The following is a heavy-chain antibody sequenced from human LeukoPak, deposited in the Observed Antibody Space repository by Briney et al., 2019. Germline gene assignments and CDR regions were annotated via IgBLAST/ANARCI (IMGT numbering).Heavy chain of an antibody. J-gene: IGHJ4*02. Sequence: QTLSLTCAISGDSVSSNSAAWNWIRQSPSRGLEWLGRTYYRSKWYNDYAVSVKSRITINPDTSKNQFSLQLNSVTPEDTAVYYCARNFGSSWSRGFDYWGQGTLVTVSS. CDR3: ARNFGSSWSRGFDY. V-gene: IGHV6-1*01. CDR2: TYYRSKWYN. CDR1: GDSVSSNSAA. D-gene: IGHD6-13*01.